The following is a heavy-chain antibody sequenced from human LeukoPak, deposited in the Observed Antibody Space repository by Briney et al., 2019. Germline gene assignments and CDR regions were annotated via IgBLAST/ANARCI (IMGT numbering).Heavy chain of an antibody. Sequence: SETLSLTCTVSGESISSYYWSWIRQPAGKGLEWIGRTYTSGSPNYNPSLKSRVTMSVDTSKNQFSLKLSSVTAADTAVYYCARMYSSLRFDPWGQGTLVTVSS. CDR3: ARMYSSLRFDP. J-gene: IGHJ5*02. CDR1: GESISSYY. CDR2: TYTSGSP. V-gene: IGHV4-4*07. D-gene: IGHD6-13*01.